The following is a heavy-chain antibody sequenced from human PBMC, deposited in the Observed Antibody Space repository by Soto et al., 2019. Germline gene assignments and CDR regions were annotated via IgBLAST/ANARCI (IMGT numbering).Heavy chain of an antibody. CDR1: GFTFSSYG. Sequence: PGGSLRLSCAASGFTFSSYGMHWVRQAPGKGLEWVAVISYDGSNKYYADSVKGRFTISRDNSKNTLYLQMNSLRAEDTAVYYCAKDLTYYDFWSGYYNEYYYYYGMDVWGQGTTVTVSS. D-gene: IGHD3-3*01. J-gene: IGHJ6*02. CDR2: ISYDGSNK. CDR3: AKDLTYYDFWSGYYNEYYYYYGMDV. V-gene: IGHV3-30*18.